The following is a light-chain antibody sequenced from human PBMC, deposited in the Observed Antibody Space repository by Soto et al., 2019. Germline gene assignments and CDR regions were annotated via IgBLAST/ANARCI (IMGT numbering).Light chain of an antibody. CDR1: QSISNY. CDR2: AAS. CDR3: QQSYSTPIT. V-gene: IGKV1-39*01. Sequence: DIQMTQSPSSLSASVGDRVTITCRASQSISNYLNWYQQKPGKAPKFLIDAASNLQSGVPSRFSGSGSGTDFTLTISSLQPEDFATYYCQQSYSTPITFGQGTRLE. J-gene: IGKJ5*01.